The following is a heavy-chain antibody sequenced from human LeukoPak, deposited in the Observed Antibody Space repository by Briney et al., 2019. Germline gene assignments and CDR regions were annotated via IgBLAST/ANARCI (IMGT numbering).Heavy chain of an antibody. CDR1: GFTFSRYW. V-gene: IGHV3-30*02. J-gene: IGHJ5*02. Sequence: GGSLRLSSAASGFTFSRYWMSWVRQAPGKGLEWVAFIRYDGNDKFYADSVKGRFTISKDTSRNTLYLQMNSLRAEDTAVYYCSKDLMRDRWFGESWGQGTLVTVSS. D-gene: IGHD3-10*01. CDR3: SKDLMRDRWFGES. CDR2: IRYDGNDK.